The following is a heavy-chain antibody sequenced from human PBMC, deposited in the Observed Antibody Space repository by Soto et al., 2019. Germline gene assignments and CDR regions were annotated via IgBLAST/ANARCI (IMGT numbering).Heavy chain of an antibody. CDR2: MNPNSGNS. Sequence: ASVKVSCKASGYTFANYDIHWVRQAPGQGLEWMGWMNPNSGNSGYAQKFQGRVTLTRDTSISTLYMELSSLRSEDTAVFYCTRDYYDSSGYYSSGDYWGQGTLVTSPQ. V-gene: IGHV1-8*02. CDR3: TRDYYDSSGYYSSGDY. D-gene: IGHD3-22*01. CDR1: GYTFANYD. J-gene: IGHJ4*02.